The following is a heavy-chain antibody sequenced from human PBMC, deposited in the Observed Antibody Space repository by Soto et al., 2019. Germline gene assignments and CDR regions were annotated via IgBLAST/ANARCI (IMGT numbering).Heavy chain of an antibody. J-gene: IGHJ4*02. D-gene: IGHD6-13*01. Sequence: PGGSLRLSCAASGFTFSSYAMSWVRQAPGKGLEWVSAISGSGANTYYADSVKGRFTISRDTSISTAYMELSRLRSDDTAVYYCARVVTAAAGTLSLGYWGQGTLVTVSS. CDR2: ISGSGANT. CDR1: GFTFSSYA. V-gene: IGHV3-23*01. CDR3: ARVVTAAAGTLSLGY.